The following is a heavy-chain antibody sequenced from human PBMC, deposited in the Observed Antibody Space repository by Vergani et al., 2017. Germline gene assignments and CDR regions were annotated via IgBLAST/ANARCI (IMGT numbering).Heavy chain of an antibody. CDR1: GFIFKNHG. CDR3: AKDHGI. CDR2: ISGSGGST. J-gene: IGHJ3*02. V-gene: IGHV3-23*04. Sequence: VQLVESGGGVVQPGTSLRLSCAASGFIFKNHGMQWVRQAPGKGLEWVSAISGSGGSTYYADSVKGRFTISRDNSKNTLYLQMNSLRAEDTAVYYCAKDHGIWGQGTMVTVSS.